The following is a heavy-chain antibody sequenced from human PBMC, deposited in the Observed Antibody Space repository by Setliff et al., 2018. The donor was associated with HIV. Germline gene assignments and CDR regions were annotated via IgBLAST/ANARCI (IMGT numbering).Heavy chain of an antibody. J-gene: IGHJ4*01. Sequence: RSLRLSCSASGFTFNTYGMSWVRQAPGKGLEWVSVISGSGSGTFYADSVKGRFXISRDNSKNTLYLKMNRLRVDDTAVYYCAKDGISGGSYPPYYFDYWGHG. CDR1: GFTFNTYG. CDR3: AKDGISGGSYPPYYFDY. CDR2: ISGSGSGT. D-gene: IGHD2-15*01. V-gene: IGHV3-23*01.